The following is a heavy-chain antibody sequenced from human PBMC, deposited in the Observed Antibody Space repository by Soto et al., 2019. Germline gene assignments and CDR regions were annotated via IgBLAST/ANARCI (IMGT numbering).Heavy chain of an antibody. Sequence: EVQLVESGGGLVQPGGSLRLSCAASGFTFSTYTMNWVRQAPGKGLEWVSYISASGNTISYADSVRGRFTISRDNAKNPLFLEKNHRKAGGPGGDYWGGGTGNAGGGGARWGQGTLVTVSS. CDR3: GGGTGNAGGGGAR. J-gene: IGHJ4*02. CDR2: ISASGNTI. CDR1: GFTFSTYT. D-gene: IGHD1-1*01. V-gene: IGHV3-48*01.